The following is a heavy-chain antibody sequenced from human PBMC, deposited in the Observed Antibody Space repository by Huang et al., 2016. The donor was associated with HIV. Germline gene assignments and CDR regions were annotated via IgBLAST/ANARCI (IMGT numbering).Heavy chain of an antibody. CDR3: AKGGSAAAVLDF. CDR2: ISYDAKTK. V-gene: IGHV3-30*18. Sequence: QVQLVESGGGVVQPGRSLRISCAAAGFTFSSYGMHWVRQDPGKGVELVAVISYDAKTKYYADSVKGRFSISRDNSKTTVYLQLNSLRLEDTAVYYCAKGGSAAAVLDFWGQGTLVTVSS. D-gene: IGHD6-13*01. J-gene: IGHJ4*02. CDR1: GFTFSSYG.